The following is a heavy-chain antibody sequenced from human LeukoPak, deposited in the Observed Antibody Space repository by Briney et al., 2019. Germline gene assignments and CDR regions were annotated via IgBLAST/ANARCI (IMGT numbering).Heavy chain of an antibody. V-gene: IGHV3-11*04. CDR2: ISSSGSTI. CDR3: ARVLRQSWQWLHYYYYYMDV. CDR1: GFTFSDYY. D-gene: IGHD6-19*01. Sequence: PGGSLRLSCAASGFTFSDYYMSWIRQAPGKGLEWVSYISSSGSTIYYADSVKGRFTISRDNAKNSLYLQMNSLRAEDTAVYYCARVLRQSWQWLHYYYYYMDVWGKGTTVTVSS. J-gene: IGHJ6*03.